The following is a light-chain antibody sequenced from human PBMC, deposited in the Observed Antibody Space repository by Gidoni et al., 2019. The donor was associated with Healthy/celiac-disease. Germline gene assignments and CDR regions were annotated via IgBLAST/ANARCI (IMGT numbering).Light chain of an antibody. J-gene: IGKJ1*01. CDR2: AAS. CDR3: QQSYSTTWT. V-gene: IGKV1-39*01. Sequence: DIQMTTSSSSLSASVGDRVTITCRASKSISSYLNWYQQKPRKAPKLLIYAASSLQSRVPSRFSGSGSGTDFTLTSSSLQAEDVATYYCQQSYSTTWTFGQGTKVEIK. CDR1: KSISSY.